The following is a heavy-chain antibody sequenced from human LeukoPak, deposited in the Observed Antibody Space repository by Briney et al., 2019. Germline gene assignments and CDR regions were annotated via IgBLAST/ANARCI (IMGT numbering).Heavy chain of an antibody. J-gene: IGHJ6*03. V-gene: IGHV4-39*07. D-gene: IGHD3-10*01. Sequence: SETLSLTCTVSGGSISSSSYYWGWIRQPPGKGLEWIGSFYYSGSTYYNPSLKSRVTISVDTSKIQFSLKLRSVTAADTAVYYCARGGRYGSGSYYAFYYYYYYMDVWGKGTTVTISS. CDR1: GGSISSSSYY. CDR3: ARGGRYGSGSYYAFYYYYYYMDV. CDR2: FYYSGST.